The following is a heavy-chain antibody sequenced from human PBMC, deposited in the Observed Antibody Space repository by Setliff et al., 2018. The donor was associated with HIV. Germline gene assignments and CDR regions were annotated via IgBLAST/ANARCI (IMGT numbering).Heavy chain of an antibody. J-gene: IGHJ3*02. Sequence: ASVKVSCKASGYAFTSYYMHWVRQAPGPGLEWMGMINPSGGRTSYAQKFQGIVTMARDTSTSTVYMELSSLRSEDTAVYYCARYRVRITIFVANDDSDIWGQGTMVTVSS. CDR1: GYAFTSYY. CDR2: INPSGGRT. V-gene: IGHV1-46*01. D-gene: IGHD3-3*01. CDR3: ARYRVRITIFVANDDSDI.